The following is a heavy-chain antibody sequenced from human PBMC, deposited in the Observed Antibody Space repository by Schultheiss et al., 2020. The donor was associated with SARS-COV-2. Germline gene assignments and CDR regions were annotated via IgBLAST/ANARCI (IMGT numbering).Heavy chain of an antibody. CDR1: GGSISSSSYY. D-gene: IGHD4-17*01. CDR3: ARRHVMTTVPSGYFDL. Sequence: SETLSLTCTVSGGSISSSSYYWGWIRQPPGKGLEWIGSIYYSGSTNYNPSLKSRVTISVDTSKNQFSLKLSSVTAADTAVYYCARRHVMTTVPSGYFDLWGRGTLVTVSS. CDR2: IYYSGST. V-gene: IGHV4-39*07. J-gene: IGHJ2*01.